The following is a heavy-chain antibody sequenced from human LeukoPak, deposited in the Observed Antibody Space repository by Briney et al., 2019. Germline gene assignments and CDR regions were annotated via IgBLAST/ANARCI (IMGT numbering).Heavy chain of an antibody. CDR1: GGPIISYY. J-gene: IGHJ5*02. D-gene: IGHD5-12*01. CDR3: ARSQARVDPSRDCFDP. V-gene: IGHV4-4*07. Sequence: SETLSLTCTVSGGPIISYYWSWIRQPAGKGLEWIGRIYSDGSTNYNPSLKSRVTISIDTSKNQFSLKLSSVTAADTAMYYCARSQARVDPSRDCFDPWGQGTLVTVSS. CDR2: IYSDGST.